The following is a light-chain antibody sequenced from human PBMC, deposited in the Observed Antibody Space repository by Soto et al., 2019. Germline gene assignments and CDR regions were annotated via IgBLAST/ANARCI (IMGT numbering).Light chain of an antibody. Sequence: EIVLTQSPGTLSLSPGARATLSCRASQSVSSNYFAWYQQKPGQAPRLLIYGVSSRPTGIPDRFSGSGSGTDFTLTISRLEPEDFAVYFCQQYNNWPPNFGQGTRLEIK. CDR1: QSVSSNY. J-gene: IGKJ5*01. CDR2: GVS. CDR3: QQYNNWPPN. V-gene: IGKV3-20*01.